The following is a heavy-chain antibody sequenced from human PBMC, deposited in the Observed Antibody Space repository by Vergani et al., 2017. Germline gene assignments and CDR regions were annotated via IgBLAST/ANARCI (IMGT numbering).Heavy chain of an antibody. V-gene: IGHV1-69*11. J-gene: IGHJ4*02. CDR2: IIPILGTA. CDR1: GGTFSSYA. D-gene: IGHD2-15*01. Sequence: QVQLVQSGAEVKKPGSSVKVSCKASGGTFSSYAISWVRQAPGQGLEWMGRIIPILGTANYAQKFQGRVTITADESTSTAYMELSSLRSADTAVYYGARYCSGRSCYSPFDYWGQGTLVTVSS. CDR3: ARYCSGRSCYSPFDY.